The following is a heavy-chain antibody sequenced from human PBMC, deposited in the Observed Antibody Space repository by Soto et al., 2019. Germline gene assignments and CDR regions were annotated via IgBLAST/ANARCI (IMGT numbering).Heavy chain of an antibody. CDR3: AKGGVHSSSWYDY. CDR1: GFTFSSYA. J-gene: IGHJ4*02. CDR2: ISGSGGST. V-gene: IGHV3-23*01. Sequence: PGGSLRLSCAASGFTFSSYAMSWVRQAPGKGLEWVSAISGSGGSTYYVDSVKGRFTISRDNSKSTLYLQMNSLRADDTAVYYCAKGGVHSSSWYDYWGQGTLVTVSS. D-gene: IGHD6-13*01.